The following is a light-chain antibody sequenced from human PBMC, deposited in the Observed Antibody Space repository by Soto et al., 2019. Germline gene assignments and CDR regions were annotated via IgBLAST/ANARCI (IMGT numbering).Light chain of an antibody. J-gene: IGKJ1*01. CDR2: GAS. CDR1: QSVSNN. Sequence: EIVMTQSPATLSVSPGERATLSCRASQSVSNNLAWYQQKHGQAPRLLFYGASTRATGIPARFSGSGYGTEFTLTISSLQSEDFAVYSCQEYNNWPRWAFGQGTKVDIK. V-gene: IGKV3-15*01. CDR3: QEYNNWPRWA.